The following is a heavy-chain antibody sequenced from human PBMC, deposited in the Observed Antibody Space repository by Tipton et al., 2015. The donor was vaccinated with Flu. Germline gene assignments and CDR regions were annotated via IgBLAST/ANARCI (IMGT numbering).Heavy chain of an antibody. D-gene: IGHD6-19*01. J-gene: IGHJ4*02. CDR1: GFTFSSYA. V-gene: IGHV3-23*01. Sequence: SLRLSCAASGFTFSSYAMSWVRQAPGKGLDWVSAISGSGGGTYYADSVKGRFTISRDNSKNMLYLQMNSLRGDDTAVYYCAKRRDSSGWTYYFDFWDQGTLVTVSS. CDR3: AKRRDSSGWTYYFDF. CDR2: ISGSGGGT.